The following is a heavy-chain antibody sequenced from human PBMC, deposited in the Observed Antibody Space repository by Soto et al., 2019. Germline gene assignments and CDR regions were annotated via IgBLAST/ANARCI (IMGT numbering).Heavy chain of an antibody. CDR2: INAGNGNT. CDR3: ERARGSYYYCGLEG. CDR1: GYTFTSYA. V-gene: IGHV1-3*01. Sequence: ASVQVSCKASGYTFTSYAMHWVRQAPGQRLEWMGWINAGNGNTKYSQKFQGRVTITRDTSASTAYMELSSLRSEDTAVYYCERARGSYYYCGLEGWGQGKTVTGTS. J-gene: IGHJ6*02. D-gene: IGHD1-26*01.